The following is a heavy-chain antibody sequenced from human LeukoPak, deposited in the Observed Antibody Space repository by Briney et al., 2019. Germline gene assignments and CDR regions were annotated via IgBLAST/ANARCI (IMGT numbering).Heavy chain of an antibody. V-gene: IGHV3-23*01. Sequence: GGSLRLSCAASGFTFSSYAMSWVRQAPGKGLEWVSAISGSGGSTYYADSVKGRFTISTDNSKNTLYLQMNSLRAEDTAVYYCAKDPTYYDFWSGYYSLQLGFDYWGQGTLVTVSS. D-gene: IGHD3-3*01. CDR1: GFTFSSYA. J-gene: IGHJ4*02. CDR3: AKDPTYYDFWSGYYSLQLGFDY. CDR2: ISGSGGST.